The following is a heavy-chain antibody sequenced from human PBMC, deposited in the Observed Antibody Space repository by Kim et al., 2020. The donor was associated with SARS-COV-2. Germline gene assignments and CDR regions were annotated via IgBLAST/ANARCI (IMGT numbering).Heavy chain of an antibody. J-gene: IGHJ5*02. D-gene: IGHD2-21*02. Sequence: GGSLRLSCAASGFTFSGSAMHWVRQASGKGLEWVGRIRSKANSYATAYAASVKGRFTISRDDSKNTAYLQMNSLKTEDTAVYYCTRRPYGGNSRTNWFDPWGQGTLVTVCS. V-gene: IGHV3-73*01. CDR2: IRSKANSYAT. CDR1: GFTFSGSA. CDR3: TRRPYGGNSRTNWFDP.